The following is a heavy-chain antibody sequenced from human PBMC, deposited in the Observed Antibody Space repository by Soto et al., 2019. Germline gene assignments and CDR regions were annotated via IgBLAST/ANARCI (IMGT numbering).Heavy chain of an antibody. Sequence: GGSLRLSCAASGFTFSNAWMSWVRQAPGKGLEWVGRIKSKTDGGTTDYAAPVKGRFTISRDDSKNTLYLQMNSLKTEDTAVYYCTTDLAMVRGVITADYYYYYGMDVWGQGTTVTVSS. CDR2: IKSKTDGGTT. D-gene: IGHD3-10*01. J-gene: IGHJ6*02. CDR1: GFTFSNAW. V-gene: IGHV3-15*01. CDR3: TTDLAMVRGVITADYYYYYGMDV.